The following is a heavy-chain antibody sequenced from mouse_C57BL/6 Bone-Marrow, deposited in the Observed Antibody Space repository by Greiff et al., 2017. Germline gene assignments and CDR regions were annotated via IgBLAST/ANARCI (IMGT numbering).Heavy chain of an antibody. V-gene: IGHV1-50*01. J-gene: IGHJ2*01. Sequence: VQLQQPGAELVKPGASVKLSCKASGYTFTSYCMKWVKQRPGQGLEWIGEIDPSDSYPNYNQKFKGKATLTVDTSSSTAYLQLSSLTSEDSAFYYCAREWITTVVGNSDYWGQGTTLTVSS. CDR3: AREWITTVVGNSDY. CDR1: GYTFTSYC. CDR2: IDPSDSYP. D-gene: IGHD1-1*01.